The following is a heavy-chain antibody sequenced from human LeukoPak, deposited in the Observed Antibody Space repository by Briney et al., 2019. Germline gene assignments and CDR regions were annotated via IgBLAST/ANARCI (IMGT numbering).Heavy chain of an antibody. J-gene: IGHJ4*02. CDR1: GGSFSGYY. CDR3: ARLRRAGYSSIWVFTSSKEYYFDY. CDR2: INHSGST. D-gene: IGHD6-19*01. V-gene: IGHV4-34*01. Sequence: SETLSLTCAVYGGSFSGYYWSWIRQPPGKGLEWIGEINHSGSTNYNPSLKSRVTISVDTSKNQFSLKLSSVTAADTAVYYCARLRRAGYSSIWVFTSSKEYYFDYWGQGTLVTVSS.